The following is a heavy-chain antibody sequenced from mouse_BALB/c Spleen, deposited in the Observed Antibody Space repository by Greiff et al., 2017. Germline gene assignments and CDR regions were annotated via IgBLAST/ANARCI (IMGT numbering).Heavy chain of an antibody. D-gene: IGHD3-3*01. CDR3: ARKWGLYAMDY. V-gene: IGHV2-4-1*01. J-gene: IGHJ4*01. Sequence: VMLVESGPGLVQPSQSLSITCTVSGFSLTSYGVHWVRQSPGKGLEWLGVIWSGGSTDYNAAFISRLSISKDNSKSQVFFKMNSLQAEDTAIYYCARKWGLYAMDYWGQGTSVTVSS. CDR2: IWSGGST. CDR1: GFSLTSYG.